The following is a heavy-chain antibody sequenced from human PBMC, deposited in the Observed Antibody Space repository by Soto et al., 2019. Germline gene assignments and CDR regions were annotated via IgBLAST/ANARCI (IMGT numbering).Heavy chain of an antibody. CDR2: MYYGGST. D-gene: IGHD3-22*01. CDR1: GGSIRTYY. J-gene: IGHJ4*02. V-gene: IGHV4-59*01. CDR3: ARIGLYDSDDYYYPDY. Sequence: SETLSLTCTVSGGSIRTYYWNWIRQPPGKGLEWIGYMYYGGSTNYNPSLKSRVTVSGDTSKNQLSLKLSSVTAADTAVYYCARIGLYDSDDYYYPDYWGQGTLVTVSS.